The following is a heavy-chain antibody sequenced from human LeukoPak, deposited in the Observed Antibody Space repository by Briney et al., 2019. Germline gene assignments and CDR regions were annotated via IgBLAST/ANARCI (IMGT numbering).Heavy chain of an antibody. CDR2: IYYSGST. CDR3: AREDLGYSSSWYVGGYFDY. J-gene: IGHJ4*02. V-gene: IGHV4-59*01. Sequence: PSETLSLTCAVYGGSFSGYYWSWIRQPPGKGLEWIGYIYYSGSTNYNPSLKSRVTISVDTSKNQFSLKLSSVTAADTAVYYCAREDLGYSSSWYVGGYFDYWGQGTLVTVSS. D-gene: IGHD6-13*01. CDR1: GGSFSGYY.